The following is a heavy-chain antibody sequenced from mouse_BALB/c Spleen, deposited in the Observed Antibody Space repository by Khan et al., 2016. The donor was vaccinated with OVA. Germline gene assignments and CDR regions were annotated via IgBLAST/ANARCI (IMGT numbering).Heavy chain of an antibody. D-gene: IGHD1-1*02. CDR3: TRSGWAAFGY. Sequence: QVQLQQSGVELVKPGASVKLSCKASGYTFTNYYMYWVKQRPGQGLEWIGGINPNNGDTNFNEKFKSKATLTVDQSSGTAYMQLSSLTSEDSAVYYCTRSGWAAFGYWGQGTLVTVSA. V-gene: IGHV1S81*02. J-gene: IGHJ3*01. CDR2: INPNNGDT. CDR1: GYTFTNYY.